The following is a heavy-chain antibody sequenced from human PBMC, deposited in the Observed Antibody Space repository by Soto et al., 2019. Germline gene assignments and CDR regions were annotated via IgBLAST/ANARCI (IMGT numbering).Heavy chain of an antibody. Sequence: ETLSLTCAVYGGSFSGYYWSWIRQPPGKGLEWIGEINHSGSTNYNPSLKSRVTISVDTSKNQFSLKLSSVTAADTAVYYCARVKGEMSGYPLRWFDSWGQGTLVTVSS. D-gene: IGHD3-3*01. CDR3: ARVKGEMSGYPLRWFDS. J-gene: IGHJ5*01. CDR2: INHSGST. V-gene: IGHV4-34*01. CDR1: GGSFSGYY.